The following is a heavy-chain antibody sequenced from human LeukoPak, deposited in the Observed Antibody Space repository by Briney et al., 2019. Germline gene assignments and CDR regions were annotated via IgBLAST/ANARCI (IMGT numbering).Heavy chain of an antibody. Sequence: GGSLRLSCAASGFTFSSYSMNWVRQAPGKGLEWVSYISSSGSTIYYADSVKGRFTISRDNAKNSLYLQMNSLRAEDTAVYYCARDTPSDAFDIWGQGTMVTVSS. V-gene: IGHV3-48*04. CDR3: ARDTPSDAFDI. CDR1: GFTFSSYS. D-gene: IGHD2-15*01. J-gene: IGHJ3*02. CDR2: ISSSGSTI.